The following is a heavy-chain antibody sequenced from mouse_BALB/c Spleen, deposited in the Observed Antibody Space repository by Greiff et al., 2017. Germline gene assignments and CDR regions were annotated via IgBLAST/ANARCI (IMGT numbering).Heavy chain of an antibody. CDR2: IYPGDGDT. V-gene: IGHV1-87*01. D-gene: IGHD2-3*01. J-gene: IGHJ1*01. CDR1: GYTFTSYW. CDR3: AREEAYDGYFYWYFDV. Sequence: VQLQQSGAELARPGASVKLSCKASGYTFTSYWMQWVKQRPGQGLEWIGAIYPGDGDTRYTQKFKGKATLTADKSSSTAYMQLSSLASEDSAVYYCAREEAYDGYFYWYFDVWGAGTTVTVSS.